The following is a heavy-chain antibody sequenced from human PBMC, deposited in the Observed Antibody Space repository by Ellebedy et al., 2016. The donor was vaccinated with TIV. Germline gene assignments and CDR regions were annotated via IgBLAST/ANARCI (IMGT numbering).Heavy chain of an antibody. V-gene: IGHV3-23*01. D-gene: IGHD6-13*01. CDR3: AKGWLGAGAGTDFDY. J-gene: IGHJ4*02. Sequence: GESLKISXAASEFPFSSYAMSWVRQAPGKGLEWVSSISDSGGNTYYADSVRGRFTFSRDNSKNTLYLQMNSLRAEDTAVYYCAKGWLGAGAGTDFDYWGRGTLVTVSS. CDR1: EFPFSSYA. CDR2: ISDSGGNT.